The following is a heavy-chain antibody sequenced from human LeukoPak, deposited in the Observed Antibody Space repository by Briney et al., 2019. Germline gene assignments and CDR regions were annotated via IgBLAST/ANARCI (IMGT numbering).Heavy chain of an antibody. Sequence: SEALSLTCTDCGGSISSYFWSWIRQPPGKGLGWIGYISYSGSTDYNPSLTSRVTISVDTSMHQFSLKLRSVTAADTAVYYCARSEARTVRGVIMVNWVDPWGQGTLVTVSS. CDR1: GGSISSYF. V-gene: IGHV4-59*01. D-gene: IGHD3-10*01. CDR3: ARSEARTVRGVIMVNWVDP. J-gene: IGHJ5*02. CDR2: ISYSGST.